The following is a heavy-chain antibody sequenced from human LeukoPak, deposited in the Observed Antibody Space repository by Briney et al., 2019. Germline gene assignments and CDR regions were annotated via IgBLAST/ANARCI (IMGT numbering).Heavy chain of an antibody. J-gene: IGHJ4*02. Sequence: GGSLRLSCAASGFTFSSYSMNWVRQAPGKGLEWVSYISSSSSTIYYADSVKGRFTISRDNAKNSLYLQMNSRRDEDTAVYYCAIVGTTIPHWGQGALVTVSS. V-gene: IGHV3-48*02. D-gene: IGHD5-12*01. CDR2: ISSSSSTI. CDR1: GFTFSSYS. CDR3: AIVGTTIPH.